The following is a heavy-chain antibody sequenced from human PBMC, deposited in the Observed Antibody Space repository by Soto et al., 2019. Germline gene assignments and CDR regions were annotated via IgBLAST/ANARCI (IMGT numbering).Heavy chain of an antibody. CDR2: IYWNDDK. V-gene: IGHV2-5*01. CDR3: AHRPSGWYLFDY. CDR1: GFSLSTSGLG. J-gene: IGHJ4*02. D-gene: IGHD6-19*01. Sequence: QITLKESGPTLVRPTQTLTLTCTFSGFSLSTSGLGVGWIRQPPGKALKWLALIYWNDDKRYSPSLKARLTITKDTSKNQVVLTMTNMDAVDTATYYCAHRPSGWYLFDYWGQGTLVTVSS.